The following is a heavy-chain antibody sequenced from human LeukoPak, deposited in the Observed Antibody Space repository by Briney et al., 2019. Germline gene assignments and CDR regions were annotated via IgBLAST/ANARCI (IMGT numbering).Heavy chain of an antibody. CDR2: ISGSGGST. J-gene: IGHJ4*02. CDR1: GITLSNYG. V-gene: IGHV3-23*01. Sequence: GGSLRLSCAVSGITLSNYGMSWVRQAPGKGLEWVAGISGSGGSTNYADSVKGRFTISRDNRKNTLYLQMNSLRVEDTAVYYCARDHNYAFDNWGQGTLVTVSS. D-gene: IGHD1-1*01. CDR3: ARDHNYAFDN.